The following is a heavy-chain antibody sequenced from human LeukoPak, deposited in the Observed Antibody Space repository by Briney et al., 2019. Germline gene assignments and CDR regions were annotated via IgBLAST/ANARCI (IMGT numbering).Heavy chain of an antibody. D-gene: IGHD2-2*02. V-gene: IGHV4-30-4*01. CDR1: GGSISSGDYY. Sequence: SETLSLTCTVSGGSISSGDYYWSWIRQPPGKGLEWIGYIYYSGSTYYNPSLKSRVTISVDTSKNQFSLKLSSVTAADTAAYYCASYIVVVPAAIREVGYYFDYWGQGTLVTVSS. J-gene: IGHJ4*02. CDR3: ASYIVVVPAAIREVGYYFDY. CDR2: IYYSGST.